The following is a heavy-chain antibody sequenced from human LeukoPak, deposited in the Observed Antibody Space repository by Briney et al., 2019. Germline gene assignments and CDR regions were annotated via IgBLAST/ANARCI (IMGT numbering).Heavy chain of an antibody. CDR1: GFTFDDYA. J-gene: IGHJ4*02. CDR2: ISWNSGSI. Sequence: GRSLRLSCAASGFTFDDYAMHWVRQAPGKGLEWVSGISWNSGSIGYADSVKGRFTISRDNAKNSLYLQMNSLRAEGTALYYCAKSSVDIVATIVLYDYWGQGTLVTVSS. CDR3: AKSSVDIVATIVLYDY. D-gene: IGHD5-12*01. V-gene: IGHV3-9*01.